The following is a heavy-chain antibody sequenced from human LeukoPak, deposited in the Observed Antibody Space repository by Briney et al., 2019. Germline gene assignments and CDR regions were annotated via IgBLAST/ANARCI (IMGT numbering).Heavy chain of an antibody. Sequence: SETLSLTCTVSGGSISSSSYYWGWIRQPPGKGLEWIGSIYYSGSTYYNLSLKSRVTISVDTSKNQFPLKLSSVTAADTAVYYCARLELDGYNWYYWGQGTLVTVSS. CDR3: ARLELDGYNWYY. J-gene: IGHJ4*02. D-gene: IGHD5-24*01. V-gene: IGHV4-39*01. CDR1: GGSISSSSYY. CDR2: IYYSGST.